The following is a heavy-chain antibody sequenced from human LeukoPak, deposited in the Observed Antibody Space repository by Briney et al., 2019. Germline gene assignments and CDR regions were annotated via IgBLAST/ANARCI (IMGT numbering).Heavy chain of an antibody. D-gene: IGHD5-12*01. CDR1: GYSFTSYW. V-gene: IGHV5-51*01. CDR3: ARQAARGYSGYDYDY. CDR2: IYPGDSDT. J-gene: IGHJ4*02. Sequence: GESLKISCKGSGYSFTSYWIGWVRQMPGKGLEWMGIIYPGDSDTRYSPSFQGRVTISADKSISTAYLQWSSLKASDTAMYYCARQAARGYSGYDYDYWGQGTLVTVSS.